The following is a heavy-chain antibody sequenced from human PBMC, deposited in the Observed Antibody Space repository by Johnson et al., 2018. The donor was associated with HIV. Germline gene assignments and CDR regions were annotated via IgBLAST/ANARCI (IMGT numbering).Heavy chain of an antibody. CDR3: AKALPYSGSRPAAFDI. D-gene: IGHD1-26*01. V-gene: IGHV3-23*04. Sequence: VQLVESGGGLIQPGGSLRLSCVVSGFTVSSNYMSWVRQAPGKGLEWVSVISGSGGSTYYADSVKGRFTMSRDNSKKRLYLQMNSLRAEDTAVYYCAKALPYSGSRPAAFDIWGQGTMVTVSS. CDR2: ISGSGGST. CDR1: GFTVSSNY. J-gene: IGHJ3*02.